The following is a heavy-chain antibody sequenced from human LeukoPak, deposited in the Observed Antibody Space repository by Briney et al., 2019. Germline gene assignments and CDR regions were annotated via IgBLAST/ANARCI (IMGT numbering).Heavy chain of an antibody. CDR1: GFTFSSYS. Sequence: GGSLRLSCAASGFTFSSYSMNWVRQAPGKGLEWVSYISSSGSTIYYADSVKGRFTISRDNAKNSLYLQMNSLRAEDTAVYYCASRVYGSGSYYILFDAFDIWGQGTMVTVSS. CDR3: ASRVYGSGSYYILFDAFDI. D-gene: IGHD3-10*01. CDR2: ISSSGSTI. V-gene: IGHV3-48*04. J-gene: IGHJ3*02.